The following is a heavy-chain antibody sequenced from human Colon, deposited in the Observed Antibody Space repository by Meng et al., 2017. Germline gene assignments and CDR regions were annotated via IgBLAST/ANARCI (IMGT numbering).Heavy chain of an antibody. Sequence: VKLVESGGALEKPGGSLRLSCAGSGFTFSDAWMGWVRQAPGKGLEWVGRIKSKTAGGTTDYPAPVKGRFTVSRDDSENMLHLQMDSLKTEDTAVYYCTTLSAWGQGTLVTVSS. CDR1: GFTFSDAW. CDR2: IKSKTAGGTT. CDR3: TTLSA. J-gene: IGHJ5*02. V-gene: IGHV3-15*02.